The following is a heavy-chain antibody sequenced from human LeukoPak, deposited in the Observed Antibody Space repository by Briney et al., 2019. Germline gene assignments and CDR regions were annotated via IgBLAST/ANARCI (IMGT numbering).Heavy chain of an antibody. J-gene: IGHJ4*02. CDR1: GFTFSSYG. Sequence: QSGGSLRLSCAASGFTFSSYGMHWVRQAPGKGLEWVAFIRYDGSNKYYADSVKGRFTISRDNSKNTLYLQMNSLRAEDTAVYFCVRAIGSNTLWGQGTLVTVSS. CDR3: VRAIGSNTL. CDR2: IRYDGSNK. D-gene: IGHD4-23*01. V-gene: IGHV3-30*02.